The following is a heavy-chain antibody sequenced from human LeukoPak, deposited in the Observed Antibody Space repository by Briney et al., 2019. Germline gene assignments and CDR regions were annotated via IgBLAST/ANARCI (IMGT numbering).Heavy chain of an antibody. CDR2: IWYDGSNK. V-gene: IGHV3-33*06. CDR3: AKDSGYSGWPFDY. J-gene: IGHJ4*02. CDR1: GFTFSSYG. Sequence: SGGSLRLSCAASGFTFSSYGMHWVRQAPGKGLEWVAVIWYDGSNKYYADSVKGRFTISRDNSKNTLYLQMNRLRAEDTAVYYCAKDSGYSGWPFDYWGQGTLVTVSS. D-gene: IGHD6-19*01.